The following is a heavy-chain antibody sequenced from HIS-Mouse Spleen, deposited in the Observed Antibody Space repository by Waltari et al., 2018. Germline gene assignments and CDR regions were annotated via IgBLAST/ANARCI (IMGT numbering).Heavy chain of an antibody. J-gene: IGHJ2*01. CDR2: IYYSGGT. V-gene: IGHV4-39*07. Sequence: QLQLQESGPGLGKPSETLSLTCTVPGGSISSSSYYWGWIRQPPGKGLEWIGSIYYSGGTDYNPALKSRATISVDTSKNQFSLKLSSVTAADTAVYYCAREIPYSSSWYDWYFDLWGRGTLVTVSS. CDR3: AREIPYSSSWYDWYFDL. CDR1: GGSISSSSYY. D-gene: IGHD6-13*01.